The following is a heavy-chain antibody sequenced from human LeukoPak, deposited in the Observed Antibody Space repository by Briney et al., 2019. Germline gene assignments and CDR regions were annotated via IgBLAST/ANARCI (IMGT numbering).Heavy chain of an antibody. V-gene: IGHV3-21*01. CDR1: GFTLSSYS. D-gene: IGHD2-2*01. CDR2: ISSSSSYI. CDR3: ARAGYCSSTSCARDFQH. J-gene: IGHJ1*01. Sequence: PGGSLRLSCAASGFTLSSYSMNWVRQAPGKGLEWVSSISSSSSYIYYADSVKGRFTISRDNAKNSLYLQMNSLRAEDTAVYYCARAGYCSSTSCARDFQHWGQGTLVTVSS.